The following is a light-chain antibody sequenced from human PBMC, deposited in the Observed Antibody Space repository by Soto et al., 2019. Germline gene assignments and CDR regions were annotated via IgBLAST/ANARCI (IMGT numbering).Light chain of an antibody. CDR2: GAS. J-gene: IGKJ1*01. CDR1: PAIASF. V-gene: IGKV1-9*01. CDR3: QQLNGSPWT. Sequence: IQCTQSPASLSSCVVGIVTITCRASPAIASFLAWYQQKPGTAPKLLIYGASTLQSGVPSRFSGSRSGTDYTLTIASLQPEDFATYYCQQLNGSPWTFGQGTKVDIK.